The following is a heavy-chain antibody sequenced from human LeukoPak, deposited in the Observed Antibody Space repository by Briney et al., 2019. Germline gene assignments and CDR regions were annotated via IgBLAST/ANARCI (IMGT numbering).Heavy chain of an antibody. CDR1: GYTFTSYG. D-gene: IGHD3-22*01. Sequence: GASVKVSCKAPGYTFTSYGISWVRQAPGQGFEWMGWISAYNGNTNYAQKLQGRVTMTTDTSTSTAYMELRSLRSDDTAVYYCARLDPLYYYDSSGYFSTNWFDPWGQGALVTVSS. J-gene: IGHJ5*02. V-gene: IGHV1-18*01. CDR3: ARLDPLYYYDSSGYFSTNWFDP. CDR2: ISAYNGNT.